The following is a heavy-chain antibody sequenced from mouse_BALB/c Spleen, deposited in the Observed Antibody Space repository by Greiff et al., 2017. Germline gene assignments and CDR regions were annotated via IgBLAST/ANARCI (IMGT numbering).Heavy chain of an antibody. D-gene: IGHD4-1*01. CDR1: GYTFTSYY. Sequence: QVQLQQSGPELVKPGASVRISCKASGYTFTSYYIHWVKQRPGQGLEWIGWIYPGNVNTKYNEKFKGKATLTADKSSSTAYMQLSSLTSEDSAVYFCARGEANWGFDYWGQGTTLTVSS. J-gene: IGHJ2*01. CDR2: IYPGNVNT. CDR3: ARGEANWGFDY. V-gene: IGHV1S56*01.